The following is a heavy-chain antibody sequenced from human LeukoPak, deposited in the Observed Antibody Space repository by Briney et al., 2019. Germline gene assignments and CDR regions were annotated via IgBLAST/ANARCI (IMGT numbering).Heavy chain of an antibody. V-gene: IGHV3-7*01. J-gene: IGHJ6*02. CDR3: ARDAGYCSSTSCYVGYGMDV. Sequence: GGSLRLSCAASGFTFSSYWMSWVRQAPGKGLEWVANIKQDGSEKYYVDSVKGRFTISRDNAKNSLYLQMNSLRAEDTAVYYCARDAGYCSSTSCYVGYGMDVWGQGTTVTVSS. D-gene: IGHD2-2*01. CDR1: GFTFSSYW. CDR2: IKQDGSEK.